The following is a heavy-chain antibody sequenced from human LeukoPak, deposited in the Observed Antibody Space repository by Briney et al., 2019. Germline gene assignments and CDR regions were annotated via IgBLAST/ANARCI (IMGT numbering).Heavy chain of an antibody. D-gene: IGHD3-3*01. CDR1: GGTFSSYA. CDR2: IIPIFGIA. V-gene: IGHV1-69*04. Sequence: SVKVSCKASGGTFSSYAISWVRQAPGQGLEWMGRIIPIFGIANYAQKFQGRVTITADKSTSTAYMELSSLRSEDTAVYYCARGEMLSYYDFWSGYYNWFDPWGQGTLVTVSS. CDR3: ARGEMLSYYDFWSGYYNWFDP. J-gene: IGHJ5*02.